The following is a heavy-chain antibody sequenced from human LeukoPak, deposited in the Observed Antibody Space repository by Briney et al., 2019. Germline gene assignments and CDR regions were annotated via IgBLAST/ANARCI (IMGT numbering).Heavy chain of an antibody. CDR1: GGSISSYY. V-gene: IGHV4-59*01. CDR2: IYYSGST. Sequence: SETLSLTCTVSGGSISSYYWSWIRQPPGKGLEWIGYIYYSGSTNYNPSLKSRVTISVDTSKNQFSLKLSSVTAADTAVYYCARGVTIFGVVSSWGQGTLVTVS. J-gene: IGHJ4*02. D-gene: IGHD3-3*01. CDR3: ARGVTIFGVVSS.